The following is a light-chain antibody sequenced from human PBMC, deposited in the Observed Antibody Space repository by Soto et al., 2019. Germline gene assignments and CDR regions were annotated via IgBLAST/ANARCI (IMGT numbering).Light chain of an antibody. CDR2: VNI. CDR3: QSYDSSLSGYV. Sequence: QSVLTQPPSVSGAPGQRVTISCTGSSSNIGAGYDVPWYQQLPGTAPKLLIFVNINRPSGVPDRFSGSKSGTSASLAITGLRAEDEADYYCQSYDSSLSGYVFGTGTQLTVL. V-gene: IGLV1-40*01. CDR1: SSNIGAGYD. J-gene: IGLJ1*01.